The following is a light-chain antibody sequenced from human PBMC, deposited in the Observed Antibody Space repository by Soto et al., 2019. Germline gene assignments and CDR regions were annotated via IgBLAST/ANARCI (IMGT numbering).Light chain of an antibody. Sequence: IQLTQSPSSLSASVGDRVTITCRASQGISSYLAWYQQKPGKAPKLLIYAASTLQSGVPSRFSGTGSGTDFTLTITSLQPEDFATYLCQQLNSYPLFTFGPGPKVDIK. V-gene: IGKV1-9*01. J-gene: IGKJ3*01. CDR2: AAS. CDR1: QGISSY. CDR3: QQLNSYPLFT.